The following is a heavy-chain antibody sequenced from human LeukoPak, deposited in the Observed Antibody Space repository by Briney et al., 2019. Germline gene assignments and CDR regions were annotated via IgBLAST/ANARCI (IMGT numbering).Heavy chain of an antibody. J-gene: IGHJ5*02. CDR1: GFSFNSYW. CDR2: ISSDGSTT. Sequence: GGSLRLSCAASGFSFNSYWMHWVRQVPGKGLVWVSRISSDGSTTSYADSVKGRFTISRDNAKNTPYLQMNSLRDEDTAIYYCARAQAVAGTGGFDPWGRGTLVTVSS. CDR3: ARAQAVAGTGGFDP. D-gene: IGHD6-19*01. V-gene: IGHV3-74*01.